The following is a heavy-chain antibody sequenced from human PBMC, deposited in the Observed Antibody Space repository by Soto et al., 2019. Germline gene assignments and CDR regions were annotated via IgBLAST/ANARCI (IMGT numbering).Heavy chain of an antibody. V-gene: IGHV4-59*08. CDR3: ARANVLRYFGLVWYFDL. J-gene: IGHJ2*01. D-gene: IGHD3-9*01. CDR1: GGSISSYY. Sequence: QVQLQESGPGLVKPSETLSLTCTVSGGSISSYYWSWIRQPPGKGLEWIGYIYYSGSTNYNPSLTSRVTISVDTSKNQFSLKLSSVTAADTAVYYCARANVLRYFGLVWYFDLWGRGTLVTVSS. CDR2: IYYSGST.